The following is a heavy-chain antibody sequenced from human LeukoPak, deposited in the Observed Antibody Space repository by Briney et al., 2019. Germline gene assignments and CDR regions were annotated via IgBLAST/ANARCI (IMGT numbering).Heavy chain of an antibody. D-gene: IGHD3-16*02. CDR3: GELSFDY. CDR2: ISWNSGTI. CDR1: GFTFDDYA. J-gene: IGHJ4*02. V-gene: IGHV3-9*01. Sequence: QPGGSLRLSCAASGFTFDDYAMHWVRQAPGKGLEWVSGISWNSGTIGYADSVKGRFTISRDNAKNSLYLQMNSLRAEEKIMIRLGELSFDYWGQGTLVTVSS.